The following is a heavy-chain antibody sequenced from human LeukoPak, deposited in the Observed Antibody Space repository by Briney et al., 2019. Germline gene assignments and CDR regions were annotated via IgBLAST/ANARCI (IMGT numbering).Heavy chain of an antibody. Sequence: SETLSLTCTVSGGSISSYYWGWIRQPPGKGLEWIGSIYHSGSTYYNPSLKSRVTISVDTSKNQFSLKLSSVTAADTAVYYCARDLMDYYGSGSYQEGGFDYWGQGTLVTVSS. V-gene: IGHV4-38-2*02. CDR1: GGSISSYY. J-gene: IGHJ4*02. CDR2: IYHSGST. D-gene: IGHD3-10*01. CDR3: ARDLMDYYGSGSYQEGGFDY.